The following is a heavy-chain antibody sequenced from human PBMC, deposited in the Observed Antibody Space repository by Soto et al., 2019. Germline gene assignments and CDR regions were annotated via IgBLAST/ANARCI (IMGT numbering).Heavy chain of an antibody. CDR2: ISSSSSYI. V-gene: IGHV3-21*01. Sequence: EVQLLESGGDLVQPGGSLRLSCAASGFTFSSYSMNWVRQAPGKGLEWVSSISSSSSYIYYADSVKGRCTIASDNAKNSLYLQMNSLRAEDTAVYYCARDRGGGYYYGMYVWCQGTTVTFSS. CDR1: GFTFSSYS. CDR3: ARDRGGGYYYGMYV. D-gene: IGHD2-15*01. J-gene: IGHJ6*02.